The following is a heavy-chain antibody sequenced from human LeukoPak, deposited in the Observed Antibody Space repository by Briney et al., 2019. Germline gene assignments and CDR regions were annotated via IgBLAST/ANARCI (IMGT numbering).Heavy chain of an antibody. V-gene: IGHV3-53*01. J-gene: IGHJ4*02. Sequence: GGSLRLSCAASGFSFDDYAMHWVRQAPGKGLEWVSVIYSGGSPYYADSVKGRFTISRDNSKNTLYLQMNSLRAEDTAVYYCARVVDHDYSDYYLDYWGQGTLVTVSS. CDR2: IYSGGSP. CDR3: ARVVDHDYSDYYLDY. CDR1: GFSFDDYA. D-gene: IGHD4-11*01.